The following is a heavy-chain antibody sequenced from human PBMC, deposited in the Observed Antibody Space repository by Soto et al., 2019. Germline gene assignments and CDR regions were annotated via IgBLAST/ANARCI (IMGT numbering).Heavy chain of an antibody. CDR1: GGAVSAGSYY. Sequence: QVQLQESGPGLVKPSETLSLTCTVYGGAVSAGSYYWRWIRQSPGKGLEWIGFLYSTGRTNYNPSLKCRFTVSLDAPKNQVSLNLTSVTVSDTALYYCASVGSTQTFFDTWGQGTLVTV. CDR2: LYSTGRT. D-gene: IGHD1-26*01. J-gene: IGHJ5*02. CDR3: ASVGSTQTFFDT. V-gene: IGHV4-61*01.